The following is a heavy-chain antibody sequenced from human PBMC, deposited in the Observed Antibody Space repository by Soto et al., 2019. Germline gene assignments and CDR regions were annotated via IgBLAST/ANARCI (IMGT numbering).Heavy chain of an antibody. CDR2: IYYSVST. CDR3: ARMGVWWERNYEVPAIDY. J-gene: IGHJ4*02. CDR1: GGSISSYY. V-gene: IGHV4-59*01. Sequence: SETLSLTCTVSGGSISSYYWSWIRQPPGKGLEWIGYIYYSVSTNYNPSLKSRVTISVDTSKHQFSLKLSSVTAADTAVYYCARMGVWWERNYEVPAIDYWGQGT. D-gene: IGHD1-26*01.